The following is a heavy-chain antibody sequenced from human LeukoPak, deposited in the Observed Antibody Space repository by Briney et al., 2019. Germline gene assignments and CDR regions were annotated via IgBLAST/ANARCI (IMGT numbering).Heavy chain of an antibody. CDR2: IYYSGST. V-gene: IGHV4-39*07. CDR1: GGSISSSSYY. D-gene: IGHD2-15*01. CDR3: ARVRSGYCSGGSCYSRGYYYMDV. Sequence: PSETLSLTCTVSGGSISSSSYYWGWIRQPPGKGLEWIGSIYYSGSTYYNPSLKSRVTISVDTSKNQFSLKLSSVTAADTAVYYCARVRSGYCSGGSCYSRGYYYMDVWGKGTTVTVSS. J-gene: IGHJ6*03.